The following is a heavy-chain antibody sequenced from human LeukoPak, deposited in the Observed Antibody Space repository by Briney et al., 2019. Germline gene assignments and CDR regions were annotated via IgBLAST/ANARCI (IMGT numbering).Heavy chain of an antibody. D-gene: IGHD5-18*01. CDR3: ARDVGYSYGFNY. Sequence: SETLSLTCAVSGGSISSSNWWSWVRQPPGKGLEWIGGIYHSGSTNYNPSLKSRVTISVDKSKNQFSLKLSSVTAADTAVYYCARDVGYSYGFNYWGQGTLVTVSS. J-gene: IGHJ4*02. CDR1: GGSISSSNW. V-gene: IGHV4-4*02. CDR2: IYHSGST.